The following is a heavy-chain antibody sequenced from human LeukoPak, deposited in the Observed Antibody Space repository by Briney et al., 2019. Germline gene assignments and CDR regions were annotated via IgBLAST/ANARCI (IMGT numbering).Heavy chain of an antibody. CDR2: IKSKTDGGTA. J-gene: IGHJ4*02. CDR3: TTTLAVAGTSMGY. CDR1: GFTFNDAW. Sequence: GGSLRLSCAASGFTFNDAWMTWVRQAPGKGLEWVGRIKSKTDGGTADYAAPVKGRFTISRDDSKTTLYLQMNSLKTEDTAVYYCTTTLAVAGTSMGYWGQGTLVTVSS. V-gene: IGHV3-15*01. D-gene: IGHD6-19*01.